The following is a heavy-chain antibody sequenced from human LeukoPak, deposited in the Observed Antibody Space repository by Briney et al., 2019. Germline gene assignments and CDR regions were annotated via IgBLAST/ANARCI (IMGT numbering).Heavy chain of an antibody. V-gene: IGHV4-39*07. J-gene: IGHJ6*02. CDR1: GGSISSSSYY. Sequence: SETLSLTCTVSGGSISSSSYYWGWIRQPPGKGLEWIGSIYYSGSTYYNPSLKSRVTISVDTSKNQFSLKLSSVTAADTAVYYCARAGNYGYYGMDVWGQGTTVTVSS. CDR2: IYYSGST. CDR3: ARAGNYGYYGMDV.